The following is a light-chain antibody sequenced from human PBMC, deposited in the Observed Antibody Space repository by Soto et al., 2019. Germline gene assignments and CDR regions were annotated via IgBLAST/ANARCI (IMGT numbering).Light chain of an antibody. CDR1: QSISSSY. CDR2: GAS. V-gene: IGKV3-20*01. Sequence: EIVLTQSPGTLSLSPGERATLSCRASQSISSSYLAWYQQKPGQAPRLLIYGASRRATGIPDRFSGRESGTDFTLTITTLEPEDFAVYYCQQYNNWPPITFGQGTRLEIK. CDR3: QQYNNWPPIT. J-gene: IGKJ5*01.